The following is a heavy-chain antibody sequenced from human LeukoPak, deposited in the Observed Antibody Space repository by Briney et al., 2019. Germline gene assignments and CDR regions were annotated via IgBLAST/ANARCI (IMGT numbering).Heavy chain of an antibody. CDR1: GYTFTGYY. CDR3: ARGRGGSYFEVDP. V-gene: IGHV1-2*02. Sequence: GASVKVSCKASGYTFTGYYMHWVRQAPGQGLEWMGWINPNSGGTNYAQKFQGRVTMTRDTSTSTAYMELSRLRSDDTAVYYCARGRGGSYFEVDPWGQGTLVTVSS. D-gene: IGHD1-26*01. CDR2: INPNSGGT. J-gene: IGHJ5*02.